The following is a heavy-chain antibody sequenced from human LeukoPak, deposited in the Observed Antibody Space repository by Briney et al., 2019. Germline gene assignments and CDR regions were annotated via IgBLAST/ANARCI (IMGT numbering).Heavy chain of an antibody. CDR2: IYHSGST. CDR1: GHSIISDYY. Sequence: SETLSLTGIVSGHSIISDYYWGWIRQPPGKGLEWIGSIYHSGSTYYNPSLKSQVTISVDTSKNQFSLKLSSVTAADTAVYYCARGPIAARSLLDYWGQGTLVTVSS. CDR3: ARGPIAARSLLDY. J-gene: IGHJ4*02. V-gene: IGHV4-38-2*02. D-gene: IGHD6-6*01.